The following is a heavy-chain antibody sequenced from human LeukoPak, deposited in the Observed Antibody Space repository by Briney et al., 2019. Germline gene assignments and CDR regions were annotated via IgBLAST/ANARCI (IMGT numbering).Heavy chain of an antibody. CDR3: SRENGAFSPFGY. CDR1: SGPLTRTHG. D-gene: IGHD2-8*01. CDR2: VPRSGRT. J-gene: IGHJ4*02. Sequence: PSETLSLTCGLCSGPLTRTHGLSSVRQPPGQGLEWMGEVPRSGRTNYNPYLRSRVIMALETSKNHLSLNLTSVTAADEAVYYCSRENGAFSPFGYWGQGTLVTVPS. V-gene: IGHV4-4*02.